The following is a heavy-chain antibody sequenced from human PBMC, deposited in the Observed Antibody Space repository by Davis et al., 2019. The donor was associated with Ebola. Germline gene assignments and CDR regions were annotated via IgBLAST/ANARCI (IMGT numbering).Heavy chain of an antibody. Sequence: SETLSLTCAVSGDSISSSNWWSWVRQPPGKGLEWIGEIFHGGTTNYNPSLKSRVIISLDRSKNQFSLNLSSVTAADTAVYYCARGGERSDWFDPWGQGTLVTVSS. CDR2: IFHGGTT. CDR3: ARGGERSDWFDP. CDR1: GDSISSSNW. V-gene: IGHV4-4*02. D-gene: IGHD3-10*01. J-gene: IGHJ5*02.